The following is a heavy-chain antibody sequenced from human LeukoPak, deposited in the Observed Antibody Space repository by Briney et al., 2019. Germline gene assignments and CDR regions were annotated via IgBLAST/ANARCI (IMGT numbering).Heavy chain of an antibody. J-gene: IGHJ4*02. CDR1: GFTFSNYW. Sequence: PGGSLRLSCVDSGFTFSNYWMNWVRQAPGKGLEWVANIKQDGSEKYYVDSVEGRFTISRDNAKNSLYLQMNSLRAEDTAVYYCARPGHEVRGVLFDNWGQGILVTVSS. CDR3: ARPGHEVRGVLFDN. CDR2: IKQDGSEK. D-gene: IGHD3-10*01. V-gene: IGHV3-7*01.